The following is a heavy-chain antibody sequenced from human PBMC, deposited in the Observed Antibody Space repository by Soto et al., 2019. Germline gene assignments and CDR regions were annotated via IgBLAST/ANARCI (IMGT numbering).Heavy chain of an antibody. J-gene: IGHJ5*02. V-gene: IGHV4-31*03. CDR1: GGSISIGGYY. D-gene: IGHD2-2*02. CDR2: IYYSGSF. CDR3: ARGGVVPASIEVNWFDP. Sequence: SETLSLTCTVSGGSISIGGYYWSWIRQHPGKGLEWIGYIYYSGSFYYNPSLRSRVTLSVDTSKNQFSLKLSSVTAADTAVYYCARGGVVPASIEVNWFDPWGQGTLVTVSS.